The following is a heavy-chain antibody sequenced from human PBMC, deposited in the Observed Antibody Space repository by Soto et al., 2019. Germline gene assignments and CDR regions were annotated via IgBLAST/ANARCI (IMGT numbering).Heavy chain of an antibody. D-gene: IGHD1-1*01. CDR2: IAPGNGNT. V-gene: IGHV1-3*01. J-gene: IGHJ4*02. CDR1: GYTFTDYA. CDR3: AKGSRMWTTYY. Sequence: QVQLVQSGAEVKKPGASVKVFCKASGYTFTDYAIHWVRQAPGQRLELMGWIAPGNGNTKYSQNFQGRVTITRDTTANTTYIEASSFRSEDNGGYYCAKGSRMWTTYYWGQGTLVPVSS.